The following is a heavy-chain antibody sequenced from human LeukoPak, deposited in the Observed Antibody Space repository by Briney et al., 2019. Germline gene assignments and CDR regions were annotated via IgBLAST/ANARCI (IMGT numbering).Heavy chain of an antibody. CDR2: IVVGSGNT. J-gene: IGHJ4*02. CDR3: AAVIDSGSYYVADY. D-gene: IGHD1-26*01. CDR1: GFTFTSSA. V-gene: IGHV1-58*02. Sequence: SVKVSCKASGFTFTSSAMQWVRQARGQRLEWIGWIVVGSGNTNYAQKFQERVTITRDMSTSTAYMELSSLRSEDTAVYYCAAVIDSGSYYVADYWGQGTMVTVSS.